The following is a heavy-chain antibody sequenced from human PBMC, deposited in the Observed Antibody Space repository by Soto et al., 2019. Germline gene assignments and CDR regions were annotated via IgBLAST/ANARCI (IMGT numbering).Heavy chain of an antibody. CDR2: IYYGGNT. J-gene: IGHJ5*02. Sequence: SETLSLTCTVSGGSMSSYYWSWIRQPPGKGLEWIGYIYYGGNTNYNPSLKNRVTISLDTSKNQYSLKLSSVTAADTAVYYCARDRYTTGWYYFDPWGQGTLVTVSS. CDR3: ARDRYTTGWYYFDP. V-gene: IGHV4-59*01. CDR1: GGSMSSYY. D-gene: IGHD6-19*01.